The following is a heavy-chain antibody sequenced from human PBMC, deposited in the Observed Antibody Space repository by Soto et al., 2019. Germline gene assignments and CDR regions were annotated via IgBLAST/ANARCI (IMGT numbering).Heavy chain of an antibody. CDR1: GGSISSGDYY. CDR2: IYYSGST. CDR3: ARDECGYSYVILSYGMDV. Sequence: SETLSLTCTVSGGSISSGDYYWSWIRQPPGKGLEWIGYIYYSGSTYYNPSLKSRVTIAVDTSKNQFSLKLSSVTAADTAVYCCARDECGYSYVILSYGMDVWGQGTTVTVSS. J-gene: IGHJ6*02. V-gene: IGHV4-30-4*01. D-gene: IGHD5-18*01.